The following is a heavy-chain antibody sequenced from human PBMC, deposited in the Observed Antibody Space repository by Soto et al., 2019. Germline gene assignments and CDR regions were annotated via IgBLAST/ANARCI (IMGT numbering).Heavy chain of an antibody. J-gene: IGHJ4*02. D-gene: IGHD3-9*01. CDR3: AKSYDILTGRGSHFDS. Sequence: XXTLSLACTVSGGSISSYYWRWIHQPPGKGLEWIGYIYHSGTTHYNPSLTSRLTISIDTSKNQFSLMLSSVTAADTAVYFCAKSYDILTGRGSHFDSWGQGTLVTVSS. V-gene: IGHV4-4*09. CDR1: GGSISSYY. CDR2: IYHSGTT.